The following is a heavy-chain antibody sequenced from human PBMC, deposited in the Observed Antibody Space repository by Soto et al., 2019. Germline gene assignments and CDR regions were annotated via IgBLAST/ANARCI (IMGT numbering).Heavy chain of an antibody. CDR2: ISGSGGST. V-gene: IGHV3-23*01. CDR3: AKDRLIAVAGKSWFDP. CDR1: GFTFSIYA. Sequence: GGSLRPACAASGFTFSIYAMSWVRDAPGKGLEWVSAISGSGGSTYYADSVQGRFTISRDNSKNTLYLQMNSLRAEDTAVYYCAKDRLIAVAGKSWFDPWGQGTLVTVSS. D-gene: IGHD6-19*01. J-gene: IGHJ5*02.